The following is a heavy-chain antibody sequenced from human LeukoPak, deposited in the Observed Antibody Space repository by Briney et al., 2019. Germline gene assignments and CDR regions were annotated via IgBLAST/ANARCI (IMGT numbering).Heavy chain of an antibody. CDR3: ARGRIQPDY. D-gene: IGHD5-18*01. CDR1: GGSFSGYY. Sequence: SETLSLTCAVYGGSFSGYYWSWIRQPPGKGLEWIGEINHSRSTNYNPSLKSRVTISVDTSKNQFSLKLSSVTAADTAVYYCARGRIQPDYWGQGTLVTVSS. V-gene: IGHV4-34*01. CDR2: INHSRST. J-gene: IGHJ4*02.